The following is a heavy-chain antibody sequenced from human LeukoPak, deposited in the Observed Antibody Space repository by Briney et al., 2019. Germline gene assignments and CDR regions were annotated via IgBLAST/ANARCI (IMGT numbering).Heavy chain of an antibody. J-gene: IGHJ6*03. V-gene: IGHV4-61*02. CDR3: ARDHSGITGEEDYYYYMDV. CDR1: GGSISSGSYY. CDR2: IYTSGSI. Sequence: PSQTLSLTCTVSGGSISSGSYYWSWIRQPAGKGLEWIGRIYTSGSINYNPSLKSRVTISVDTSKNQFSLKLSSVTAADTAVYYCARDHSGITGEEDYYYYMDVWGKGTTVTVSS. D-gene: IGHD7-27*01.